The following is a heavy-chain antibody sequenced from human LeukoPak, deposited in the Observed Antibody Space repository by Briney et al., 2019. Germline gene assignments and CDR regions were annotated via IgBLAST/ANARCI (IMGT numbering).Heavy chain of an antibody. J-gene: IGHJ4*02. CDR1: GFTFSSYA. CDR3: AKGGREYSSSSYFDY. V-gene: IGHV3-23*01. CDR2: ISGSGGST. Sequence: GRSLRLSCAASGFTFSSYAMSWVRQAPGKGREWVSAISGSGGSTYYADSVKGRFTISRDNSKNTLYLQMNSLRAEDTAVYYCAKGGREYSSSSYFDYWGQGTLVTVSS. D-gene: IGHD6-6*01.